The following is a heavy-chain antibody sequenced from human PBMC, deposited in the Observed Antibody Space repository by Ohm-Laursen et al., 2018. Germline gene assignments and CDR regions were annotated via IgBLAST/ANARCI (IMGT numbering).Heavy chain of an antibody. CDR2: ISWNSGTR. J-gene: IGHJ4*02. D-gene: IGHD4-17*01. CDR3: AKSATPVTPLVDY. V-gene: IGHV3-9*01. CDR1: GFTFDDYA. Sequence: RSLRLSCAASGFTFDDYAMHWVRQAPGKGLEWVSGISWNSGTREYADSVKGRFTISRDNAKKSLYLQMNSLRAEDTALYYCAKSATPVTPLVDYWGQGTLVTVSS.